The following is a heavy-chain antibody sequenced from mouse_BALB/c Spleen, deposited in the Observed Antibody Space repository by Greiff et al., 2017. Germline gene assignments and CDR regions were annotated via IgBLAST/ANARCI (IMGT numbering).Heavy chain of an antibody. J-gene: IGHJ2*01. V-gene: IGHV1-69*02. CDR1: GYTFTSYW. CDR3: ARGGGPRYYFDY. Sequence: QVQLQQPGAELVKPGAPVKLSCKASGYTFTSYWMNWVKQRPGRGLEWIGRIDPSDSETHYNQKFKDKATLTVDKSSSTAYIQLSSLTSEDSAVYYCARGGGPRYYFDYWGQGTTLTVSS. CDR2: IDPSDSET.